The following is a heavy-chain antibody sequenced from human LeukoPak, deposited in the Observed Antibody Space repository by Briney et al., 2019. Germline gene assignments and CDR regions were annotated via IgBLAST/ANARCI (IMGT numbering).Heavy chain of an antibody. CDR2: IRYDDTNQ. CDR1: GFTFRSYH. D-gene: IGHD2-2*01. J-gene: IGHJ4*02. Sequence: GGSLRLSCEASGFTFRSYHMHWVRQAPGKGLEWVAFIRYDDTNQGYADFVKGRFTISRDNSKNTLSLHMNSLRAEDTAVYYCAKEVDSPFDYWGQGTQVTVSS. V-gene: IGHV3-30*02. CDR3: AKEVDSPFDY.